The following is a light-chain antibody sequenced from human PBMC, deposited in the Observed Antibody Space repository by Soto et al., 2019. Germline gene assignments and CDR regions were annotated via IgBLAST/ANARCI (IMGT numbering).Light chain of an antibody. Sequence: QSALTQPPSASGSPGQSVTISCTGTSSDVGSYNYVSWYQQYPGKAPKLMIDEVTKRPSGVPDRFSGSKSGNTASVTVSGLQTEDEADYYCCSYAGSNNLVFGGGTKLTVL. CDR2: EVT. CDR3: CSYAGSNNLV. CDR1: SSDVGSYNY. J-gene: IGLJ2*01. V-gene: IGLV2-8*01.